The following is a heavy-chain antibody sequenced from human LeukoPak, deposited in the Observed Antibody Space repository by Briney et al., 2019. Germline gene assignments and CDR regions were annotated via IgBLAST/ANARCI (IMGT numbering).Heavy chain of an antibody. CDR3: AREPSYDDILTGYSQSLFDY. Sequence: SEALSLTRTVSGGSISSSSYYWGWIRQPPGKGLEWIGSIYYSGSTYYNPSLKSRVTILVDTSKNQFSLKLSSVTAADTAVYYCAREPSYDDILTGYSQSLFDYWGQGTLVTVSS. D-gene: IGHD3-9*01. J-gene: IGHJ4*02. CDR1: GGSISSSSYY. V-gene: IGHV4-39*07. CDR2: IYYSGST.